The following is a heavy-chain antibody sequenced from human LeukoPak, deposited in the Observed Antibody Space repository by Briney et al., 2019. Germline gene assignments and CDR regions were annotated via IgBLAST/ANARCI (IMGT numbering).Heavy chain of an antibody. CDR1: GFTFSSYE. CDR2: ISSSESII. J-gene: IGHJ6*03. CDR3: TSSGWYGGESTYYYYMDV. D-gene: IGHD6-19*01. V-gene: IGHV3-48*03. Sequence: GGSLRLSCAASGFTFSSYEMNWVRQAPGKGRGWVSYISSSESIIYYADSVKGRFTISRDNAKNSLYLQMNSLRAEDTAVYYCTSSGWYGGESTYYYYMDVWGKGTTVTISS.